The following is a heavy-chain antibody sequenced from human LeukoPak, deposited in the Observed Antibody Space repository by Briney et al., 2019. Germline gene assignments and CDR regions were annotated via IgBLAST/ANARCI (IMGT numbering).Heavy chain of an antibody. J-gene: IGHJ3*02. CDR1: GYTFTGYY. D-gene: IGHD3-3*01. Sequence: ASVKVSCKASGYTFTGYYMHWVRQAPGQGLEWMGWINPNSGGTNYAQKFQGRVTMTRDTSISTAYMELSRLRSDDTAVYYCARDQSLGIFGAFDIWGQGTMVTVSS. CDR2: INPNSGGT. CDR3: ARDQSLGIFGAFDI. V-gene: IGHV1-2*02.